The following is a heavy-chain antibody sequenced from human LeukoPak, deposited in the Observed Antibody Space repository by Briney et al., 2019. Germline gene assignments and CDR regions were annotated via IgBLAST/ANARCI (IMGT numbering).Heavy chain of an antibody. CDR3: ARGGWRPDP. Sequence: GGSLRLSCAASRFTLSNYWMSWVRQAPGKGLEWVANIKQDGSETYYVDSVKGRFTISRDNAKNSLYLQMSSLRAEDTAVYYCARGGWRPDPWGQGTLVTVSS. V-gene: IGHV3-7*01. CDR2: IKQDGSET. J-gene: IGHJ5*02. CDR1: RFTLSNYW. D-gene: IGHD6-19*01.